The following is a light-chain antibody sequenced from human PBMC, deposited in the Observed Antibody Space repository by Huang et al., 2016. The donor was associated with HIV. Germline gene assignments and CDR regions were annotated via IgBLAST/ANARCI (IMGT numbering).Light chain of an antibody. CDR3: MQALQTPYT. V-gene: IGKV2-28*01. CDR2: LGS. CDR1: QSLLHSNAYNY. Sequence: DIVMTQSPLSLPVTPGEPASISCWSSQSLLHSNAYNYFDWYLQKPGQSPQLLIYLGSSRASGVPDRFSGSGSGTDFTLKISRVEAEDVEIYYCMQALQTPYTFGQGTKLEIK. J-gene: IGKJ2*01.